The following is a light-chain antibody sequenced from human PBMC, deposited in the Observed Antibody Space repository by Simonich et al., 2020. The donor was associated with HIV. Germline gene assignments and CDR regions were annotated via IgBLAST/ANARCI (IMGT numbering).Light chain of an antibody. V-gene: IGKV1-39*01. CDR2: AAS. Sequence: DIHMTQSPSSLSASVGDRVTITCRASQYISSYLNWYQHKPGKAPKLLISAASSLQSGVPSRFSGSGAGTDFTLTISSLQPEEFTTYYCQQTYNTPPWTFGQGTKVEIK. CDR3: QQTYNTPPWT. J-gene: IGKJ1*01. CDR1: QYISSY.